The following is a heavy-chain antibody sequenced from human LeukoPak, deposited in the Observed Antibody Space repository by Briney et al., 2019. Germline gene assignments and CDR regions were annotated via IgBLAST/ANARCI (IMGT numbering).Heavy chain of an antibody. J-gene: IGHJ4*02. Sequence: SVKVSCKASGGTFSSYAISWARQAPGQGLEWMGGIIPIFGTANYAQKFQGRVTITADESTSTAYMELSSLRSEDTAVYYCARDRNDFWSGSRFDYWGQGTLVTVSS. V-gene: IGHV1-69*13. CDR2: IIPIFGTA. CDR1: GGTFSSYA. D-gene: IGHD3-3*01. CDR3: ARDRNDFWSGSRFDY.